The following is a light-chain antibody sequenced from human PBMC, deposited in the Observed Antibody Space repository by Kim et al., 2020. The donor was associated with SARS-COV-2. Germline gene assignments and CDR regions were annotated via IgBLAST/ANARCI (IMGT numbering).Light chain of an antibody. J-gene: IGLJ3*02. Sequence: APGKTARITCGGNNIGSKSVLWYQQKPGQAPVLVIYYDSDRTSGIPERFSGSNSGNTATLTISRVEDGDEADYYCQVWDSSSDHWVFGGGTQLTVL. CDR1: NIGSKS. CDR2: YDS. CDR3: QVWDSSSDHWV. V-gene: IGLV3-21*04.